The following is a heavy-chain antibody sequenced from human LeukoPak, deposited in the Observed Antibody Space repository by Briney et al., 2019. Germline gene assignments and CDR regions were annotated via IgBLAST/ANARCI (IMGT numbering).Heavy chain of an antibody. J-gene: IGHJ6*02. CDR2: IYYSGST. V-gene: IGHV4-59*08. CDR3: ASYGDDYGMDV. Sequence: SETLSLTCTVSGGSISSYYWSWIRQPPGKGLEWIGYIYYSGSTNYNPSLKSRVTISVDTSKNQFSLKLSSVTAADTAVYYCASYGDDYGMDVWGQGTTVTVSS. CDR1: GGSISSYY. D-gene: IGHD4-17*01.